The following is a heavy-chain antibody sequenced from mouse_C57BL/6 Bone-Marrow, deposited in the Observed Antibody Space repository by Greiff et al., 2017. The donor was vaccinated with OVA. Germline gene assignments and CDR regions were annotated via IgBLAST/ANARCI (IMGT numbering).Heavy chain of an antibody. CDR3: TRSGYYYGSSYAMDY. CDR1: GYTFTDYE. D-gene: IGHD1-1*01. Sequence: QVQLKESGAELVRPGASVTLSCKASGYTFTDYEMHWVKQTPVHGLEWIGAIDPETGGTAYNQKFKGKAILTADKSSSTAYMELRSLTSEDSAVYYCTRSGYYYGSSYAMDYWGQGTSVTVSS. V-gene: IGHV1-15*01. J-gene: IGHJ4*01. CDR2: IDPETGGT.